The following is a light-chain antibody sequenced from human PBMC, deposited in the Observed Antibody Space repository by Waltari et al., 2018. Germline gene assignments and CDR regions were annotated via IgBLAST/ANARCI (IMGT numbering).Light chain of an antibody. CDR2: GPD. CDR1: SLRRYY. Sequence: SSDLTQDPSLSVALGQTVRITCQDDSLRRYYASWYQQRPGQAPILVLYGPDNRPSGIPDRFSGSTSGNTASWTITGAQAEDEADYYCHSRETFSTRLFGGGTRLTV. CDR3: HSRETFSTRL. V-gene: IGLV3-19*01. J-gene: IGLJ2*01.